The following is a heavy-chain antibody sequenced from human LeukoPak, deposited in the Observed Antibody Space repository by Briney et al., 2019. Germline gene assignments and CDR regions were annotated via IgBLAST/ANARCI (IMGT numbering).Heavy chain of an antibody. D-gene: IGHD4-17*01. J-gene: IGHJ4*02. Sequence: ASVKVSCKASGYTFTGYYMHWVRQAPGQGLEWMGWINPNSGGTNYAQKFQGRVTMTRDTSISTAYMELSRLRSDDTAVYYCARDPCEFCTVTTPDAEYWGQGTLVTVSS. CDR3: ARDPCEFCTVTTPDAEY. V-gene: IGHV1-2*02. CDR2: INPNSGGT. CDR1: GYTFTGYY.